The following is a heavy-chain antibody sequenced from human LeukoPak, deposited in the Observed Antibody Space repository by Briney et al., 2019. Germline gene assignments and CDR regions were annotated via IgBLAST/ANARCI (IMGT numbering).Heavy chain of an antibody. V-gene: IGHV4-4*07. J-gene: IGHJ6*02. CDR3: ARVGHYYYGMDV. CDR1: GGSISSYY. CDR2: IYTSGST. Sequence: SETLSLTCTFSGGSISSYYWNWIRQPAGKGLEWIGRIYTSGSTNYNPSLKSRVTMSVDTSKSQFSLKLNSVTAADTAVYYCARVGHYYYGMDVWGQGTTVTVSS.